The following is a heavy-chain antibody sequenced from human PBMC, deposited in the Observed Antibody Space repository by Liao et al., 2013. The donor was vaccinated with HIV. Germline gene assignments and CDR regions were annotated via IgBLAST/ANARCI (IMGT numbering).Heavy chain of an antibody. CDR2: IYSSGST. CDR3: AREVMAVAGTFNY. D-gene: IGHD6-19*01. J-gene: IGHJ4*02. Sequence: QVQLQESGPGLVKPSETLSLTCTVSGGSVSSFYWSWIRQPAGKGLEWIGRIYSSGSTNYNPSLRSRVTMSVDTSKNQFSLQLTSVTAADAAVYYCAREVMAVAGTFNYWGQGTLVTVSS. CDR1: GGSVSSFY. V-gene: IGHV4-4*07.